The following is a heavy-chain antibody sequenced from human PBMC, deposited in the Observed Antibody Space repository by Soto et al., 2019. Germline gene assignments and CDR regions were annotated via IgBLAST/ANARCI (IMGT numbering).Heavy chain of an antibody. CDR2: IYWDDDK. Sequence: QITLKESGPTLVKPTQTLTLTCTFSGFSLSTSGVGVGWIRQPPGKALEWLALIYWDDDKRYSPSLKSRLTITKXXSXNXVVLTMTNMDPVDTATYYCAHRRSRDYGDWQDAFDIWGQGTMVTVSS. J-gene: IGHJ3*02. CDR1: GFSLSTSGVG. D-gene: IGHD4-17*01. V-gene: IGHV2-5*02. CDR3: AHRRSRDYGDWQDAFDI.